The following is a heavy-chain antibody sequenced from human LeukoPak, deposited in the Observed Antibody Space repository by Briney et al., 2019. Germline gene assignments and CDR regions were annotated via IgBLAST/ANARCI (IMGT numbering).Heavy chain of an antibody. V-gene: IGHV1-46*01. CDR3: ARDLAGYSGSQRSGMDV. CDR1: GYTFTSYY. Sequence: GASVNVSCTASGYTFTSYYMHWVRQAPGQGLEWMGIINPSGGSTSYAQKFQGRVTMTRDTSTSTVYMELSSLRSEDTAVYYCARDLAGYSGSQRSGMDVWGQGTTVTVSS. D-gene: IGHD5-12*01. CDR2: INPSGGST. J-gene: IGHJ6*02.